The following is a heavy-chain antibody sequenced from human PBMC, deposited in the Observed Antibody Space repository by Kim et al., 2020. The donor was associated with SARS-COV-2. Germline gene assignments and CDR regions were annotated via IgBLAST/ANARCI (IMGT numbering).Heavy chain of an antibody. CDR1: GFTFSSYG. CDR3: AKDGGSGFLVWVLQYYYYGMDV. D-gene: IGHD3-3*01. J-gene: IGHJ6*02. Sequence: GGSLRLSCAASGFTFSSYGMHWVRQAPGKGLEWVAVISYDGSNKYYADSVKGRFTISRDNSKNTLYLQMNSLRAEDTAVYYCAKDGGSGFLVWVLQYYYYGMDVWGQGTTVTVSS. V-gene: IGHV3-30*18. CDR2: ISYDGSNK.